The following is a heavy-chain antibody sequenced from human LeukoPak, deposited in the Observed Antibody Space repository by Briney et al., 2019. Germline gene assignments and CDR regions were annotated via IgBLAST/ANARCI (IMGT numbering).Heavy chain of an antibody. CDR2: ISIDGSNK. CDR3: AKGRYCSSTSCFLGWFDS. Sequence: GRSLRLSCAASGFTFSSYGMHWVRQAPGKGLEWVAVISIDGSNKYYADSVKGRFTISRDNSKNTLYLQMNSLRAEDTAMYYCAKGRYCSSTSCFLGWFDSWAREPWSPSPQ. V-gene: IGHV3-30*18. J-gene: IGHJ5*01. D-gene: IGHD2-2*01. CDR1: GFTFSSYG.